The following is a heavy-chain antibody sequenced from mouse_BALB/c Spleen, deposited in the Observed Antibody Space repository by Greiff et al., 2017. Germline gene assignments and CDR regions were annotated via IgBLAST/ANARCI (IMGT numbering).Heavy chain of an antibody. CDR3: ARDYYGSSFDY. V-gene: IGHV2-9*02. Sequence: VKLMASGPGLVAPSQSLSITCPVSGFSLTRYGVHWVCPPPGKGLEWLGVIWAGGSTNYNSALISRLSISKDNSKSQVFLKMNSLQTDDTAMYYCARDYYGSSFDYWGQGTTLTVAS. D-gene: IGHD1-1*01. J-gene: IGHJ2*01. CDR1: GFSLTRYG. CDR2: IWAGGST.